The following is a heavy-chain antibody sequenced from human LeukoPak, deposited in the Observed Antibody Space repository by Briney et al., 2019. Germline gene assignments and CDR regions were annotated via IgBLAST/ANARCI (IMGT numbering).Heavy chain of an antibody. Sequence: SETLSLTCAVYGGSFSDSYWTWIRQPPGKGLEWIGEINHSGSTNYDPSLKSRVTISVDTSKNQFSLKLSSVTAADTAVYYCARGPRGYSGYGLLRFDYWGQGTLVSVSS. V-gene: IGHV4-34*01. CDR3: ARGPRGYSGYGLLRFDY. D-gene: IGHD5-12*01. J-gene: IGHJ4*02. CDR1: GGSFSDSY. CDR2: INHSGST.